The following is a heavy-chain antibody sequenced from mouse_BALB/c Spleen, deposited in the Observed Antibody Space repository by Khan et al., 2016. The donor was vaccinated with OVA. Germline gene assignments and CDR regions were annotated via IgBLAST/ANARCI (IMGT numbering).Heavy chain of an antibody. D-gene: IGHD2-10*01. CDR1: GYTFTGYT. V-gene: IGHV1-4*01. CDR2: INPTNIDT. CDR3: SSARPYYCSCGAWFAY. Sequence: QVQLQESGAELARPGASVKVSCKASGYTFTGYTMHWVKQSPGQGLEWIGYINPTNIDTNYNQKFRDKATLTVDKSSRTAYMQLSSLTSEDSAVFYCSSARPYYCSCGAWFAYWGQGTLVTVSA. J-gene: IGHJ3*01.